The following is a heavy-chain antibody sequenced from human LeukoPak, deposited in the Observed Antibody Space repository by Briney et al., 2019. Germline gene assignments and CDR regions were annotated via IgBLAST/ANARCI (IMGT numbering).Heavy chain of an antibody. CDR2: ITPSGGST. CDR3: ARVNYGSGSFSVDL. CDR1: GYTFTNYY. Sequence: ASVKVSCKASGYTFTNYYMHWVRQAPGQGLEWLGLITPSGGSTWYAQKFQGRVTMTRDTSISTAYMELSSLRFEDTAVYYCARVNYGSGSFSVDLWGRGTLVTVSS. J-gene: IGHJ2*01. D-gene: IGHD3-10*01. V-gene: IGHV1-46*01.